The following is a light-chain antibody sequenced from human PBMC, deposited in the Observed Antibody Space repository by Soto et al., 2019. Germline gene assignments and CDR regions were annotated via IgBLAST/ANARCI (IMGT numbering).Light chain of an antibody. Sequence: EIVLTQSPGTLSLSPGERATLSCRASQSISSSNLAWYQQKPGQAPRLLIYVASRRATGIPDRFSGSGSGTDFTLTISRLEPEDFVVYYCQHYGSSPLTFGGGTKVAIK. CDR3: QHYGSSPLT. CDR1: QSISSSN. CDR2: VAS. J-gene: IGKJ4*01. V-gene: IGKV3-20*01.